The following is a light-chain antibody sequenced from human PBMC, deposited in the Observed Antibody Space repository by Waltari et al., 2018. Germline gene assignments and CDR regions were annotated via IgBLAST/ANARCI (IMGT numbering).Light chain of an antibody. CDR3: QQYGSSPTWT. CDR1: QSVSSSY. Sequence: EIVLTQSPGTLSLSPGERATLSCRASQSVSSSYLAWYQHKPGPAPRLLIYGASSRATGIPDRFSGSGSGTDFTLTISRLEPEDFAVYYCQQYGSSPTWTFGQGTKVEIK. CDR2: GAS. V-gene: IGKV3-20*01. J-gene: IGKJ1*01.